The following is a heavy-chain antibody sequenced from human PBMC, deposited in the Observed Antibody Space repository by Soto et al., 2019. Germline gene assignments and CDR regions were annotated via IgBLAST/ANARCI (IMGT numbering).Heavy chain of an antibody. D-gene: IGHD3-3*01. CDR1: GYTFTSYA. Sequence: ASVKVSCKASGYTFTSYAMHWVRQAPGQRLEWMGWINAGNGNTKYSQKFQGEVTSTRETSGSKAYMELSSLRTEDTAVYYCARGPTLRFLTAYFDYWGQGTLVTVSS. CDR3: ARGPTLRFLTAYFDY. J-gene: IGHJ4*02. V-gene: IGHV1-3*01. CDR2: INAGNGNT.